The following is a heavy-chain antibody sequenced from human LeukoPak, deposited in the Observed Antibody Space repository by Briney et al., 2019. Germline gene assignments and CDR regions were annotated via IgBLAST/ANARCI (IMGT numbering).Heavy chain of an antibody. CDR2: IKPDGSEK. V-gene: IGHV3-7*01. CDR1: GFTFSTYW. J-gene: IGHJ6*03. Sequence: PGGSLRLSCAASGFTFSTYWMSWVRQAPGKGLEWVANIKPDGSEKYYVDSVKGRFTISRDNSKNTLYLQMNSLRAEDTAVYYCAKGGSSLYYMDVWGKGTTVTVSS. CDR3: AKGGSSLYYMDV. D-gene: IGHD2-15*01.